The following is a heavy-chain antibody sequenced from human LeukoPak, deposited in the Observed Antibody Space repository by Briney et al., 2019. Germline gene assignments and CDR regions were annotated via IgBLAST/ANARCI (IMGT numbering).Heavy chain of an antibody. Sequence: PGGSLRLSCAASGFTFSSYSMNWVRQAPGKGLEWVSTISSSSSYIYYADSVKGRFTISRDNAKNSLYLQMNSLRAEDTAVYYCARDPPRYCSGGSCYDSGCYGMDVWGQGTTVTVSS. V-gene: IGHV3-21*01. CDR2: ISSSSSYI. D-gene: IGHD2-15*01. CDR1: GFTFSSYS. J-gene: IGHJ6*02. CDR3: ARDPPRYCSGGSCYDSGCYGMDV.